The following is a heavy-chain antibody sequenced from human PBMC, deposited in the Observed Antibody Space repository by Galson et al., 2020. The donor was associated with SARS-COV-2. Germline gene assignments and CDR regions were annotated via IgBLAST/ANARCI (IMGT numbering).Heavy chain of an antibody. CDR2: IIPIFGTA. V-gene: IGHV1-69*13. D-gene: IGHD2-21*01. J-gene: IGHJ6*02. CDR3: ARAEGEPSDYYYYGMDV. CDR1: GGTFSSYA. Sequence: SVKVSCQASGGTFSSYAISWVRQAPGQGLEWMGGIIPIFGTANYAQKFQGRVTITADESTSTAYMELSSLRSEDTAVYYCARAEGEPSDYYYYGMDVWGQGTTVTVSS.